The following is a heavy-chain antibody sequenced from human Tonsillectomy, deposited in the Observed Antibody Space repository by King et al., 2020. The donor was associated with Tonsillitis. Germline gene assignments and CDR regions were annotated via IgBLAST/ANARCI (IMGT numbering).Heavy chain of an antibody. V-gene: IGHV3-73*02. CDR3: IRQIEYDHPDS. CDR2: IRSKAKNYAT. CDR1: GLDFIGSA. J-gene: IGHJ5*02. D-gene: IGHD2/OR15-2a*01. Sequence: VQLVESGGGLVQPGGSLTLSCAASGLDFIGSAVQWVRQPPGKGPEWVAYIRSKAKNYATAYGTSVQGRFSVSRDDLQNTAYLLMNSLSTEDTAVYYCIRQIEYDHPDSWGQGTLVTVSS.